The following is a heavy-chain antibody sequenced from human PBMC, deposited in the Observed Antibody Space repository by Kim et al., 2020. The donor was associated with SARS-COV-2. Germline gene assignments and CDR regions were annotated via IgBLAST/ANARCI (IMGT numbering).Heavy chain of an antibody. D-gene: IGHD3-10*01. J-gene: IGHJ4*02. V-gene: IGHV3-15*01. CDR1: GFTFSNAW. Sequence: GGSLRLSCAASGFTFSNAWMSWVRQAPGKGLEWVGRIKSKTDGGTTDYAAPVKGRFTISRDDSKNTLYLQMNSLKTEDTAVYYCTTDTYYYGSGSYYLTYYFDYWGQGTLVTVSS. CDR2: IKSKTDGGTT. CDR3: TTDTYYYGSGSYYLTYYFDY.